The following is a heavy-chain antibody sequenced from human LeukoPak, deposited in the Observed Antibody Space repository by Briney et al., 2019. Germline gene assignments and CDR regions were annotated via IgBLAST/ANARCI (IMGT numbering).Heavy chain of an antibody. CDR3: ATSMIVAAHDAFDI. J-gene: IGHJ3*02. CDR1: GGSFSGYY. V-gene: IGHV4-34*01. Sequence: SETLSLTCAVYGGSFSGYYWSWIRQPPGKGLEWIGEINHSGSTNYNPSLKGRVTISVDTSKNQFSLKLSSVTAADTAVYYCATSMIVAAHDAFDIWGQGTMVTVSS. D-gene: IGHD3-22*01. CDR2: INHSGST.